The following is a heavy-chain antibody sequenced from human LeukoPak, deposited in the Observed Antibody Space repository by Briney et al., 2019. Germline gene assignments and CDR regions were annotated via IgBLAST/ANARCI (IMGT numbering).Heavy chain of an antibody. CDR3: ARVRDVYNHVFEN. CDR1: GFTFSTYA. D-gene: IGHD5-24*01. Sequence: GGSLRLSCVATGFTFSTYAMNWVRHTPAKGLEWVAGISGDGLTADYADFVEGRFIISRDNSKDMMFLQMSILRADDTAVYYCARVRDVYNHVFENWGQGTLVTVS. CDR2: ISGDGLTA. J-gene: IGHJ4*02. V-gene: IGHV3-23*01.